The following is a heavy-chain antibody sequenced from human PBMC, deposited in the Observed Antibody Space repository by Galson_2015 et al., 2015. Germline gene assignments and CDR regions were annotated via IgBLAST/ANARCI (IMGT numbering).Heavy chain of an antibody. V-gene: IGHV3-21*01. D-gene: IGHD3-10*01. CDR2: ISTSGNYV. CDR1: GLTFNIYA. J-gene: IGHJ4*02. CDR3: SRGDEPTEAHSNYDSGTYFSAF. Sequence: SLRLSCAASGLTFNIYAMNWVRQAPGEGLEWVASISTSGNYVYYTDSVKGRFTISRDNAKNSLFLQMNSLRAEDTAVYYCSRGDEPTEAHSNYDSGTYFSAFWGQGILVTVSS.